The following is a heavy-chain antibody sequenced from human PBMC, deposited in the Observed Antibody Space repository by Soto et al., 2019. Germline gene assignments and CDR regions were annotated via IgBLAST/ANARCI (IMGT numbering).Heavy chain of an antibody. CDR1: GGSISSGGYY. CDR2: IYYSGST. Sequence: SETLSLTCTVSGGSISSGGYYWSWIRQHPGKGLEWIGYIYYSGSTYYNPSLKSRVTISVDTSKNQFSLKLSSVTAADTAVYYCARELDYYDSSGYYSDYYYYGMDVWGQGTTVTVSS. CDR3: ARELDYYDSSGYYSDYYYYGMDV. J-gene: IGHJ6*02. V-gene: IGHV4-31*03. D-gene: IGHD3-22*01.